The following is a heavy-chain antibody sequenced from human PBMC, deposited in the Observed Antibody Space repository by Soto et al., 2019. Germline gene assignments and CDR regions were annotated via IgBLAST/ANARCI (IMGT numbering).Heavy chain of an antibody. V-gene: IGHV3-15*01. CDR3: TTDRIVMRPPYSGYDLTDY. D-gene: IGHD5-12*01. CDR1: GFTFSNAW. CDR2: IKSKTDGGTT. Sequence: EVQLVESGGGLVKPGGSLRLSCAASGFTFSNAWMSWVRQAPGKGLEWVGRIKSKTDGGTTDYAAPVKGRFTISRDDSKNTQYLQMNSLKTEDTAVYYCTTDRIVMRPPYSGYDLTDYWGQGTLVTVSS. J-gene: IGHJ4*02.